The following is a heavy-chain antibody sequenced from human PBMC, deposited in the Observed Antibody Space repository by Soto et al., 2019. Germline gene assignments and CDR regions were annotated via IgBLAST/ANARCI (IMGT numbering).Heavy chain of an antibody. CDR1: GGSISSYY. CDR3: ARVLGYCSSTSCYEEYYFDY. J-gene: IGHJ4*02. Sequence: QVQLQESGPGLVKPSETLSLTCTVSGGSISSYYWSWIRQPPGKGLEWIGYIYYSGSTNYNPSLKSRVTISVDTAKNQFSLKRSSVTAADTAVYYCARVLGYCSSTSCYEEYYFDYWGQGTLVTVSS. V-gene: IGHV4-59*01. D-gene: IGHD2-2*01. CDR2: IYYSGST.